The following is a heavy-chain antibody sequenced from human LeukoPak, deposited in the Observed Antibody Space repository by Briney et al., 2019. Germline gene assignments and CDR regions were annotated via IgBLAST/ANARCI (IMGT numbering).Heavy chain of an antibody. CDR3: ARDSTDY. CDR2: ISSSSSYI. Sequence: TGGSLRLTCAASGFTFSSYGMHWVRQAPGKGLEWVSSISSSSSYIYYADSVKGRFTISRDNAKNSLYLQMNSLRAEDTAVYYCARDSTDYWGQGTLVTVSS. J-gene: IGHJ4*02. CDR1: GFTFSSYG. V-gene: IGHV3-21*01.